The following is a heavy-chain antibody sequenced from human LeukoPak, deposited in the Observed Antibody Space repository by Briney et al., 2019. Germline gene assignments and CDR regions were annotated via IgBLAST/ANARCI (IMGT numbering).Heavy chain of an antibody. J-gene: IGHJ4*02. Sequence: GKSLRLSCAASGFTFSSYAMHWVRQAPGRGLDWVSVIYSDGRTFYADSVKGRFTSSRDNSKNTVDLQMNNLGADDTAVYYCARGAFDWGQGTLVTVSS. CDR2: IYSDGRT. CDR3: ARGAFD. CDR1: GFTFSSYA. V-gene: IGHV3-53*01.